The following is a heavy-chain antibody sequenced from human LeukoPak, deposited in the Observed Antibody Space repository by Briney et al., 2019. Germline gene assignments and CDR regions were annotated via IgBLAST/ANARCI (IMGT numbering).Heavy chain of an antibody. CDR2: IYSGGGT. V-gene: IGHV3-66*01. D-gene: IGHD6-19*01. Sequence: QSGGSLRLSCAVSGVTVSSNHMSWVRQAPGKGLEWVSAIYSGGGTYYADSVKGRFTLSRDNSKNTLFLQMNSLRAEDTAVYYCAKDARRTNGWYFFDYWGQGTLVTVSS. CDR1: GVTVSSNH. J-gene: IGHJ4*02. CDR3: AKDARRTNGWYFFDY.